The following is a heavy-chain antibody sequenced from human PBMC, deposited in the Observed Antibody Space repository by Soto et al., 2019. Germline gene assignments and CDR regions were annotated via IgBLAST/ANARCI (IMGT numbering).Heavy chain of an antibody. D-gene: IGHD6-6*01. CDR2: ISAYNGNT. Sequence: ASVRVSCKASGYTFTSYGISWVRQAPGQGLEWMGWISAYNGNTNYAQKLQGRVTMTTDTSTSTAYMELRSLRSDDTAVYYCARDSSSSVSLLFDPWGQGTLVTVSS. CDR1: GYTFTSYG. CDR3: ARDSSSSVSLLFDP. J-gene: IGHJ5*02. V-gene: IGHV1-18*01.